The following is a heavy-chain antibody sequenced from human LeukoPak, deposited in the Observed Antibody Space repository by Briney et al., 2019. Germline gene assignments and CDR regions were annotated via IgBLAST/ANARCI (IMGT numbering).Heavy chain of an antibody. D-gene: IGHD3-22*01. J-gene: IGHJ4*02. CDR1: GGSISSSSYY. Sequence: SETLSLTCTVSGGSISSSSYYWGWIRQPPGKGLEWIGSIYYSGSTYYNPSLKSRVTISVDTSKNQFSLKLSSVTAADTAVYYCARVTGRVGYYDSSGYYYDYWGQGTLVTVSS. CDR3: ARVTGRVGYYDSSGYYYDY. V-gene: IGHV4-39*01. CDR2: IYYSGST.